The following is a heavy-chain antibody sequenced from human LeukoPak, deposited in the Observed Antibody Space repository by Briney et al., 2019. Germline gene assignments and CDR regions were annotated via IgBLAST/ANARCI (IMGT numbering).Heavy chain of an antibody. V-gene: IGHV4-59*01. CDR3: VRFGVNYDMDV. CDR2: IHYSGRA. CDR1: GGSISGYY. J-gene: IGHJ6*02. D-gene: IGHD3-16*01. Sequence: PSETLSLTCSVSGGSISGYYWTWVRQPPGKGLEWIGQIHYSGRADYNPSLKSRITMSVDTSRNQISLKLSPVTAADTAIYYCVRFGVNYDMDVWGQGTTVTVFS.